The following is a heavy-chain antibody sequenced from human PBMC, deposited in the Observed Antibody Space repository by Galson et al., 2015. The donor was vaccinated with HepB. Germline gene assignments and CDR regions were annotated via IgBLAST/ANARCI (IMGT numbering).Heavy chain of an antibody. CDR3: TRESSMVARRGEYYFDL. J-gene: IGHJ4*02. CDR2: IHTDGSTT. V-gene: IGHV3-74*03. CDR1: GFTFSNSW. D-gene: IGHD6-6*01. Sequence: SLRLSCAVSGFTFSNSWMHWVRQAPGKGLIWVSRIHTDGSTTMYADSVKGRFTISRDNAKKALFLEMNSLRVEDTAVYYCTRESSMVARRGEYYFDLWGQGTLVTVSS.